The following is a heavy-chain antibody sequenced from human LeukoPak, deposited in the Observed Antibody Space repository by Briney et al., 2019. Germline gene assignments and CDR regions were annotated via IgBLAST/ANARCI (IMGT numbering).Heavy chain of an antibody. D-gene: IGHD6-19*01. CDR1: GFTFSSYE. CDR3: ARDRQWLARGAY. CDR2: ISSSGSTI. J-gene: IGHJ4*02. V-gene: IGHV3-48*03. Sequence: PGGSLRLSCTASGFTFSSYEMNWVRQAPGKGLEWVSYISSSGSTIYYADSVKGRFTISRDNAKNSLYLQMNCLRAEDTAVYYCARDRQWLARGAYWGEGTLLSVSS.